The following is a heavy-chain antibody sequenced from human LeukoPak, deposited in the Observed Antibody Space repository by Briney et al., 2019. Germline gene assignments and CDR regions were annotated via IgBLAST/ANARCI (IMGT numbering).Heavy chain of an antibody. J-gene: IGHJ4*02. CDR3: ATVRLYDFADTAIKWPPDY. CDR2: FDPEDGET. V-gene: IGHV1-24*01. Sequence: VASVKVSCKVSGYTLTELSMHWVRQAPGKGLEWMGGFDPEDGETIYAQKFQGRVTMTEDTSTDTAYMELSSLRSEDTAVYYCATVRLYDFADTAIKWPPDYWGQGTLVTVSS. CDR1: GYTLTELS. D-gene: IGHD5-18*01.